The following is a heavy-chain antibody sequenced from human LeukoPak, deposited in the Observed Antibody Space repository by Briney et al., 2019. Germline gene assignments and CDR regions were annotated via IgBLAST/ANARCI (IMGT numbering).Heavy chain of an antibody. CDR2: IGGSAATI. J-gene: IGHJ4*02. Sequence: GGSLRLSCAASGFTLSNYEMNWVRQAPGKGLEWLSYIGGSAATIYYADSVQGRFTISRDNAKNSLYLQMNSLRAEDTAVYYCARMTTVTHYWGQGTLVTVSS. CDR3: ARMTTVTHY. CDR1: GFTLSNYE. V-gene: IGHV3-48*03. D-gene: IGHD4-17*01.